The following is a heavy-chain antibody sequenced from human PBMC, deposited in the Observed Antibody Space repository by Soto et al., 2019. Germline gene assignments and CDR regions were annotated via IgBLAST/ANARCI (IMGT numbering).Heavy chain of an antibody. V-gene: IGHV4-39*01. CDR2: IYYTGST. Sequence: SETLSLTCTVSGGSISSSSYYWGWIRQPPGKGLEWIGNIYYTGSTYYNPSLKSRVTISVDTSKNQFSLKLSSVTAADTAVYYCMLGSGWKDFDYWGQGTLVTVS. CDR1: GGSISSSSYY. CDR3: MLGSGWKDFDY. D-gene: IGHD3-22*01. J-gene: IGHJ4*02.